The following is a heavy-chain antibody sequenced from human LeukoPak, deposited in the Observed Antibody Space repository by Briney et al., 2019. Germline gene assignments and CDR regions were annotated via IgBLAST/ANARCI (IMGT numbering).Heavy chain of an antibody. CDR1: GFTFSSYE. V-gene: IGHV3-48*03. CDR3: ATAVI. CDR2: VSKSGGTM. Sequence: GGSLRLSCEASGFTFSSYEMNWFRQAPGKGLEWVSYVSKSGGTMKNADSVKGRFTVSRDNAKNSLYLQMNSLTAEDSAVYYCATAVIRGRGTMVTVSS. J-gene: IGHJ3*02.